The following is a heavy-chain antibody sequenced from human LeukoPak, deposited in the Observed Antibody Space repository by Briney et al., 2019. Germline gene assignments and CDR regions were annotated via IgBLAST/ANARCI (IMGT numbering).Heavy chain of an antibody. J-gene: IGHJ3*01. Sequence: GGSLRLSCTVSGFTFGDFAMSWFRQAPGKGLEWVASINSDGSEGYYADVVKGRFTISRDNAKNSLYLQINSLRAEDTAVYYCARSSYSSSSSVWGQGTMVTVSS. D-gene: IGHD6-6*01. CDR3: ARSSYSSSSSV. CDR1: GFTFGDFA. CDR2: INSDGSEG. V-gene: IGHV3-7*03.